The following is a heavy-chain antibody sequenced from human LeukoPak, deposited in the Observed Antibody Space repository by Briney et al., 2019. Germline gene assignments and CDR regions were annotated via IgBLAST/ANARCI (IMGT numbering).Heavy chain of an antibody. V-gene: IGHV3-49*04. D-gene: IGHD2-2*01. CDR1: GFTFRDYG. CDR3: VASDHRYCSSTSCHLDY. Sequence: PGGSLRLSCTASGFTFRDYGMSWVRQAPGKGLEWVAFIRGEAYGGATDYAASVKGRLTISRDDSKSNAYLQMSSLKTEDTAVYYCVASDHRYCSSTSCHLDYWGQGTLVTVSS. CDR2: IRGEAYGGAT. J-gene: IGHJ4*02.